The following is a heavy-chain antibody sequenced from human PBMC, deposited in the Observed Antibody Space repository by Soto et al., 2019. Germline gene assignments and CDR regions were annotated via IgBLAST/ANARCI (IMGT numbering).Heavy chain of an antibody. CDR3: ARDNRAAAGNYYYYGMDV. D-gene: IGHD6-13*01. CDR1: GGTFSSYA. CDR2: IIPIFGTA. Sequence: SVKVSCKASGGTFSSYAISWVRQAPGQGLEWMGGIIPIFGTANYAQKFQGRVTITADESTSTAYMELSSLRSEDTAVYYCARDNRAAAGNYYYYGMDVWGQGTTVTAP. V-gene: IGHV1-69*13. J-gene: IGHJ6*02.